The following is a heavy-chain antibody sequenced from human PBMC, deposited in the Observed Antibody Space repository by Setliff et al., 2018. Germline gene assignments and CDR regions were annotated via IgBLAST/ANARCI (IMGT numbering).Heavy chain of an antibody. D-gene: IGHD2-21*02. V-gene: IGHV3-30*02. CDR2: IRHDESDI. J-gene: IGHJ1*01. Sequence: GGSLRLSCATSGFTFRGFAMHWVRQAPGKGLEWVAFIRHDESDIYYTNSVKGRFTVSRDNSKNTLYLQMNILRPEDTALYYCVRDSSADYYDNDYFKYWGQGALVTVSS. CDR3: VRDSSADYYDNDYFKY. CDR1: GFTFRGFA.